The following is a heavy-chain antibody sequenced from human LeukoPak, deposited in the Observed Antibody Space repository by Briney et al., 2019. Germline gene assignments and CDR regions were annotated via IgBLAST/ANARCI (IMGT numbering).Heavy chain of an antibody. V-gene: IGHV4-59*08. Sequence: SETLSLTCTVSGGSISSYYWSWIRQPPGKGLEWIGYIYYSGSTNYNPSLKSRVTISVDTSKNQFSLKLSSVTAADTAVYYCARLTVSTVVTPVYWFDPWGQGTLVTVSS. J-gene: IGHJ5*02. CDR2: IYYSGST. CDR3: ARLTVSTVVTPVYWFDP. CDR1: GGSISSYY. D-gene: IGHD4-23*01.